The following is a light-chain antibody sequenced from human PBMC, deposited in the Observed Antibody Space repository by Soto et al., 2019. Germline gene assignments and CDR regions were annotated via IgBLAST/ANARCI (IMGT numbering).Light chain of an antibody. CDR3: QQYNLYWT. J-gene: IGKJ1*01. CDR2: GAS. CDR1: QSINNW. V-gene: IGKV1-5*01. Sequence: DNQMTQPPSTLSASVGDRVTITCRASQSINNWLAWYQQKPGKAPKLLIYGASSLESGVPSRFSGSGSGTEFTLTINSLQPDDFATYYCQQYNLYWTFGQGTKVEIK.